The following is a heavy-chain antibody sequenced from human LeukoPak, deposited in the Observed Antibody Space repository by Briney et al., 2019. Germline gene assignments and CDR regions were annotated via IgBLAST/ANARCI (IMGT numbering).Heavy chain of an antibody. Sequence: ASVKVSCKVSGYTLTELSMHWVRQAPGKGLEWMGGFDPEDGETIYAQKFQGRVTMTTDTSTSTAYMELRSLRSDDTAVYYCARGLQWAGTFDYWGQGTLVTVSS. V-gene: IGHV1-24*01. CDR1: GYTLTELS. CDR2: FDPEDGET. J-gene: IGHJ4*02. D-gene: IGHD1-26*01. CDR3: ARGLQWAGTFDY.